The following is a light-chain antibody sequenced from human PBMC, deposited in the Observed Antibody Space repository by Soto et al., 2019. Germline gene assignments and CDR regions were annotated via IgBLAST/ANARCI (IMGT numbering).Light chain of an antibody. V-gene: IGLV1-44*01. CDR3: AACDDSPNGSLV. CDR1: SSNIGSNT. CDR2: TNT. Sequence: QSVLTQPPSASGTPGQRVTISCSGSSSNIGSNTVNWYQQLPGTAPKLLIYTNTQRPSGVPGPFSDFKSGTSASLAISGLQSEDEADDYCAACDDSPNGSLVFGGGTKLTVL. J-gene: IGLJ2*01.